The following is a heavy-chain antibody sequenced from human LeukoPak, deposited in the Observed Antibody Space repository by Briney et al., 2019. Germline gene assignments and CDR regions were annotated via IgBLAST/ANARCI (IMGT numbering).Heavy chain of an antibody. D-gene: IGHD2-21*01. CDR3: ARRDLFYWYFDP. CDR2: IYYSGST. V-gene: IGHV4-59*08. CDR1: GGPISSYY. J-gene: IGHJ2*01. Sequence: SETLSLTCTVSGGPISSYYWSWIRQPPGKGLEWIGYIYYSGSTNYNPSLKSRVTISVDTSKNQFSLKLSSVTAADTAVYYCARRDLFYWYFDPWGRGTLVTVSS.